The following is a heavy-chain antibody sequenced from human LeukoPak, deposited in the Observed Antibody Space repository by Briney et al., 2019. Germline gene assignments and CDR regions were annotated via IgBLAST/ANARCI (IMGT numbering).Heavy chain of an antibody. CDR1: GFSLRSCG. CDR3: ANGHSSLPGRDALYI. V-gene: IGHV3-23*01. CDR2: ISGSGGST. J-gene: IGHJ3*02. D-gene: IGHD6-6*01. Sequence: GGSLRPSCAASGFSLRSCGTSWVSQAPGKGLEWVSAISGSGGSTYYADSVKGRFTISRDNSKNTLYLQMNSLRAEDTAVYYCANGHSSLPGRDALYIWGQGTLVTVSS.